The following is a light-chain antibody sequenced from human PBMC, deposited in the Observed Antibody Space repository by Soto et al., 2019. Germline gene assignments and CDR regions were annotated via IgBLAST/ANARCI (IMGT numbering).Light chain of an antibody. CDR2: EDN. V-gene: IGLV6-57*04. J-gene: IGLJ2*01. CDR1: SGSIASNY. CDR3: QSYDSSHVV. Sequence: NFMLTQPHSVSECPGKTVTISCTRRSGSIASNYVQWYQQRPGSAPTTVIYEDNQRPSGVPDRFSGSIDSSSNSASLTISGLKTEDEADYYCQSYDSSHVVFGGGTKLTVL.